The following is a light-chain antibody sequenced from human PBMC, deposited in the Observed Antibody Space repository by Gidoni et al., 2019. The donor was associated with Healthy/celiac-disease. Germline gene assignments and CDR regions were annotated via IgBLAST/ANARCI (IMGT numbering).Light chain of an antibody. V-gene: IGKV3-20*01. CDR3: RQYGTSPPFL. Sequence: ELVLTQSPGTLSLSPGERATLSCRASQSVSSIYLAWYQQKPGQAPRPLIYDASSRPTGIPDRFSGSGSGQDFTLPISSLELEDSQVYYFRQYGTSPPFLFGPGTKWISN. J-gene: IGKJ3*01. CDR2: DAS. CDR1: QSVSSIY.